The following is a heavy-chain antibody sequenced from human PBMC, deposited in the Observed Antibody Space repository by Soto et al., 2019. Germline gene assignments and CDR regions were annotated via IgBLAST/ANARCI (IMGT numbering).Heavy chain of an antibody. J-gene: IGHJ4*02. Sequence: VQLLESGGGLVQPGGSLRLSCAASGFTFSSYAMGWVRQAPGKGLEWVSGIDGSGGDKSFADSVKGRFTISRDNSKNMLYLHMYGRRAEDTARYYCAKEIVAAAYAETSPFDFWGQGTLVTVSS. CDR3: AKEIVAAAYAETSPFDF. CDR2: IDGSGGDK. CDR1: GFTFSSYA. V-gene: IGHV3-23*01. D-gene: IGHD2-15*01.